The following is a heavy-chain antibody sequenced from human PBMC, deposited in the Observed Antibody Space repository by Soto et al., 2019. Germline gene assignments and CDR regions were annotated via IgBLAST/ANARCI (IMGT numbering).Heavy chain of an antibody. J-gene: IGHJ5*02. V-gene: IGHV1-46*01. D-gene: IGHD6-13*01. Sequence: GASVKVSCKASGYTFTSYYMHWVRQAPGQGLEWMGIINPSGGSTRYEQKFQGRVTMTRDTSTRTVYMELSSLRSEDTAVYYCARSLAAAGTFDPWGQGTLVTVSS. CDR1: GYTFTSYY. CDR3: ARSLAAAGTFDP. CDR2: INPSGGST.